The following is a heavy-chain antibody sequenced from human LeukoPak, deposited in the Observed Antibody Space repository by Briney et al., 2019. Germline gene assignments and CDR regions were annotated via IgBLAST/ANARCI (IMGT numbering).Heavy chain of an antibody. V-gene: IGHV4-59*08. CDR1: GGSIDSDY. Sequence: SETLCLTCTVSGGSIDSDYWNCIRETPGKRLEWIGYVYYSGSATYNPSLKSRVTISVETSKNQFSLSLNSVTAADTAVYYCARLSYTSGWYEVDYWGQGTLVTVSS. J-gene: IGHJ4*02. CDR3: ARLSYTSGWYEVDY. D-gene: IGHD6-19*01. CDR2: VYYSGSA.